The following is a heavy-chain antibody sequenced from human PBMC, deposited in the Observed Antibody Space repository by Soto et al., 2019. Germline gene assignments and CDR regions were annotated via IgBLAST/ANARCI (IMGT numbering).Heavy chain of an antibody. V-gene: IGHV5-51*01. J-gene: IGHJ6*04. CDR3: ARQEGSGWRYQYYCMGV. CDR1: GYSFASYW. D-gene: IGHD6-19*01. Sequence: GESLKISCKGSGYSFASYWIAWVRQMPGKGLEWMGIIYPDDSSTRYNPSFQGQVTISADKSINSAHLQSNSLKTSDTAIHYCARQEGSGWRYQYYCMGVWGKGTTIAVCS. CDR2: IYPDDSST.